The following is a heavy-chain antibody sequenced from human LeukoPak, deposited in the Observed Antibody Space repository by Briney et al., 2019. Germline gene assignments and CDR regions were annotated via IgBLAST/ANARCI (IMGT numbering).Heavy chain of an antibody. D-gene: IGHD3-3*01. V-gene: IGHV2-5*01. Sequence: IYWNEGKRYSTSLKSRLTITKDTSKNQVVLTMTNMDPVDTATYYCAHIGLDWSGYKPVDYWGQGTLVTVSS. CDR2: IYWNEGK. J-gene: IGHJ4*02. CDR3: AHIGLDWSGYKPVDY.